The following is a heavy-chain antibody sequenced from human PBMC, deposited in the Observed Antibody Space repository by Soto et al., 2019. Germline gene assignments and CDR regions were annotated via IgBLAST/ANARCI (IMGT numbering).Heavy chain of an antibody. CDR3: ARGYCSSTSCYIWDNWFDP. V-gene: IGHV4-61*08. D-gene: IGHD2-2*02. Sequence: SETLSLTCTFSGGSISSGDYYWSWIRQPPGKGLEWIGNIYYSGRTNYNPSLKSRVTISVDTSKNQFSLKLSSVTAADTAVYYCARGYCSSTSCYIWDNWFDPWGQGTLVTVSS. CDR2: IYYSGRT. CDR1: GGSISSGDYY. J-gene: IGHJ5*02.